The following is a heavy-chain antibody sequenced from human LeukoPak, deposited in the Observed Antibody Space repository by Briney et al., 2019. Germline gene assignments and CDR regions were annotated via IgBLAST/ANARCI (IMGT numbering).Heavy chain of an antibody. CDR2: IIPILGIA. J-gene: IGHJ4*02. CDR3: ARELRHSYGYIDY. Sequence: SVKVSCKASGGTFISYGISWVRQAPGQGLEWMGRIIPILGIANYAQKFQGRVTITADKSTSTAYMELSSLRSEDTAVYYCARELRHSYGYIDYWGQGTLVTVSS. D-gene: IGHD5-18*01. V-gene: IGHV1-69*04. CDR1: GGTFISYG.